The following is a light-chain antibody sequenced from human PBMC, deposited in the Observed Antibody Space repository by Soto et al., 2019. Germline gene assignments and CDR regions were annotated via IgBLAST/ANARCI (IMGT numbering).Light chain of an antibody. V-gene: IGLV2-14*01. J-gene: IGLJ3*02. Sequence: QSALTQPASVSGSPGQSITISCTGTSSDVGAYNYVSWYQQHPGRAPKLMIYEVSNRPSGVSYRFSGSKSGNTASLTISGLQAEDEAHYYCCSYKRSTTLGVFGRGTKLTVL. CDR2: EVS. CDR1: SSDVGAYNY. CDR3: CSYKRSTTLGV.